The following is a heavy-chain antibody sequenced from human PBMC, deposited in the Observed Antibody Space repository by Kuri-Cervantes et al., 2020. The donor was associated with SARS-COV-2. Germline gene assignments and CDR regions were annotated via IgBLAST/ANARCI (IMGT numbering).Heavy chain of an antibody. CDR3: ASGYSSGSHYYYYMDV. CDR2: ISAYNGNT. V-gene: IGHV1-18*01. D-gene: IGHD6-19*01. J-gene: IGHJ6*03. Sequence: ASVKVSCKASGYTFTSYGISWVRQAPGQGLEWMGWISAYNGNTNYAQKLQGRVTMTTDTSTSTAYMELRSLRSDDTAVYYCASGYSSGSHYYYYMDVWGKGTTVTVSS. CDR1: GYTFTSYG.